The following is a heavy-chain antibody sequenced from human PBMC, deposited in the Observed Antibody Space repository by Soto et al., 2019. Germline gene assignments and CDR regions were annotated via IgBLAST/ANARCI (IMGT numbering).Heavy chain of an antibody. CDR1: GYTFSDYY. J-gene: IGHJ4*02. CDR2: INPNNGGT. V-gene: IGHV1-2*02. D-gene: IGHD1-1*01. CDR3: TRGLLPTKIRLDLPGY. Sequence: QVQLVQSGAEVEKPGASVKVSCKTSGYTFSDYYMHWVRQAPGQGLEWMGWINPNNGGTRYERKFQGRVTLTRDTSVSTAYMELGSLKSDDTAIYYCTRGLLPTKIRLDLPGYWGQGTLVTVSS.